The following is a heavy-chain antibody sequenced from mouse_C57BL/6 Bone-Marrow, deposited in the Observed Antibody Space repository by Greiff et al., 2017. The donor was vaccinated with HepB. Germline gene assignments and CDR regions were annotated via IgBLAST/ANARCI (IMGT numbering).Heavy chain of an antibody. CDR3: ARDYGSSYWYFDV. Sequence: EVKLVESGGGLVKPGGSLKLSCAASGFTFSDYGMHWVRQAPEKGLEWVAYISSGSSTIYYADTVKGRFTISRDNAQNTLFLQMTSLRSEDTAMYYCARDYGSSYWYFDVWGTGTTVTVSS. CDR2: ISSGSSTI. D-gene: IGHD1-1*01. V-gene: IGHV5-17*01. J-gene: IGHJ1*03. CDR1: GFTFSDYG.